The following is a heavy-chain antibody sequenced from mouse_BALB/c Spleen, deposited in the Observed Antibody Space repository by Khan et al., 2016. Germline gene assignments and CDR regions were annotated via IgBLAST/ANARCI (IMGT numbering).Heavy chain of an antibody. V-gene: IGHV9-3*02. Sequence: QIQLVQSGPELKKPGETVKISCKASGYTFTNYGMNWVKQAPGKGLKWMGWINTNTGEPTYAEEFMGRFAFSLETSASTAYLQINNLKNEDTATYFCAEDYYGSNWFAYWGQGTLVTVSA. CDR2: INTNTGEP. D-gene: IGHD1-1*01. CDR1: GYTFTNYG. CDR3: AEDYYGSNWFAY. J-gene: IGHJ3*01.